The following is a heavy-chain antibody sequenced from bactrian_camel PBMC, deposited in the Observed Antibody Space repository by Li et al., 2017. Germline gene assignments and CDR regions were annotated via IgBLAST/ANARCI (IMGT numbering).Heavy chain of an antibody. CDR2: ITKGGYNT. CDR1: GSIYDARC. J-gene: IGHJ4*01. V-gene: IGHV3S1*01. Sequence: HVQLVESGGASVQNGGSLRLSCKYSGSIYDARCMAWFRQAPGKRREGVSCITKGGYNTYYADSVKGRFAVSRDDAQNTLYLQMNSLKTEDTAMYYCAKDLTGDYWGQGTQVTVS. CDR3: AKDLTGDY.